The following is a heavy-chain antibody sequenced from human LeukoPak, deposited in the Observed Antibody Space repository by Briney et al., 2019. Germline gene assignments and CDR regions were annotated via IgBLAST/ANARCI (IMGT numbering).Heavy chain of an antibody. V-gene: IGHV3-7*03. CDR3: AKDPGDKDIDRWFDP. CDR1: GFPLTTYW. CDR2: INEDGYEK. D-gene: IGHD7-27*01. J-gene: IGHJ5*02. Sequence: GGFLRLSCAATGFPLTTYWMSWVRQAPGKGLEWVANINEDGYEKYYVGSVKGRFTISRDNAKNSLYLHMSGLRVEDTAVYYCAKDPGDKDIDRWFDPWGQGTLVTVSS.